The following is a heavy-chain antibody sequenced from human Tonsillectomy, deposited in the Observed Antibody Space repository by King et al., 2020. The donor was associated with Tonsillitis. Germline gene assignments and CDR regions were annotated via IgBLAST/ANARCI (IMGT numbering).Heavy chain of an antibody. CDR2: IYTSGST. D-gene: IGHD3-22*01. CDR1: GGSISSGSYY. CDR3: ARAWYGDSSGYYYYFDY. J-gene: IGHJ4*02. Sequence: VPLQESGPGLVKPSQTLSLTCTVSGGSISSGSYYWSWIRQPAGKGLEWIGRIYTSGSTNYNPSLKSRVTISVDTSKNQFSLKLSSVTAADTAVYYCARAWYGDSSGYYYYFDYWGQGTLVTVSS. V-gene: IGHV4-61*02.